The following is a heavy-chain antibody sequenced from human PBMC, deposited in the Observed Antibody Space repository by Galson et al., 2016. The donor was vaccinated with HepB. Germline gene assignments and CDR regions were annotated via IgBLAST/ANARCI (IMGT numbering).Heavy chain of an antibody. Sequence: SLRLSCAASGLTVSTNYMSWVRQAPGKGLERVSVIYSGGSTYYADSVKGRFTISRDNSKNTLYLQMNSLRAQDTAVYYCARDNTGYDSDWVFYYYGLDVWGQGTTVTVSS. D-gene: IGHD6-19*01. V-gene: IGHV3-53*01. CDR1: GLTVSTNY. CDR3: ARDNTGYDSDWVFYYYGLDV. CDR2: IYSGGST. J-gene: IGHJ6*02.